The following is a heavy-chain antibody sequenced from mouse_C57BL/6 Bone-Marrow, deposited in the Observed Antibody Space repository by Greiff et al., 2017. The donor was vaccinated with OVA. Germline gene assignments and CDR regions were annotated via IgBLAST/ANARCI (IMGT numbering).Heavy chain of an antibody. D-gene: IGHD2-4*01. V-gene: IGHV3-3*01. J-gene: IGHJ3*01. CDR3: AGVYYYYWAWFAY. CDR2: TSYSGIT. CDR1: GFPITSDCY. Sequence: VQLQQSGPSLVRPSQTLSLSCTATGFPITSDCYWFLIRQFPGNKLEYIGYTSYSGITYYNPSLESRTSLTRDTSSNHFSLQLSSVTTEYTATFYCAGVYYYYWAWFAYWGQGTLVTVSA.